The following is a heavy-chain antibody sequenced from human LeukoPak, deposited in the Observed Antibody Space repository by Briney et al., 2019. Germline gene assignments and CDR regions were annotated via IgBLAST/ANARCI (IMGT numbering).Heavy chain of an antibody. V-gene: IGHV3-21*01. Sequence: PGGSLRLSCAASGFTFSSYGMHWVRQAPGKGLEWVSSISSSSSYIYYADSVKGRFTISRDNAKNSLYLQMNSLRAEDTAVYYCARDLLSGSYSYWGQGTLVTVSS. J-gene: IGHJ4*02. CDR3: ARDLLSGSYSY. CDR2: ISSSSSYI. CDR1: GFTFSSYG. D-gene: IGHD1-26*01.